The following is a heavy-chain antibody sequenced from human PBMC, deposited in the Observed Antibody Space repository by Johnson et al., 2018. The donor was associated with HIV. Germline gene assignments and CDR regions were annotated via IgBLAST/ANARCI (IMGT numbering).Heavy chain of an antibody. Sequence: QVLLVESGGGVVRPGGSLRLSCVASGFTFDDYGMSWVRPAPGKGLEWVAVISYDGSNKYYADSVKGRFTISRDNSKNTLYLQMNSLRAEDTAVYYCARDNWNEDIWGQGTMVTVSS. CDR1: GFTFDDYG. V-gene: IGHV3-30*03. CDR3: ARDNWNEDI. J-gene: IGHJ3*02. D-gene: IGHD1-20*01. CDR2: ISYDGSNK.